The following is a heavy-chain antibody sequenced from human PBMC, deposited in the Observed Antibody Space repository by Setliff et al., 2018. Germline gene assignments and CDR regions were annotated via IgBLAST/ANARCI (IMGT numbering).Heavy chain of an antibody. D-gene: IGHD3-3*01. V-gene: IGHV1-8*02. CDR3: ARAQSWSGGPYYFDN. Sequence: ASVKVSCKASGYTFTGYYMHWVRQAPGRGLEWMGWMNHNSGNTGYAQKFQGRVTMTRNTSISTAYMDLSSLRFEDTAVYYCARAQSWSGGPYYFDNWGQGTLVTVSS. CDR2: MNHNSGNT. J-gene: IGHJ4*02. CDR1: GYTFTGYY.